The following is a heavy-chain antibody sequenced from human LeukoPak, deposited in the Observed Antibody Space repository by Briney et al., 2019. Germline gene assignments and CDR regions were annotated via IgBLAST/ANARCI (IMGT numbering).Heavy chain of an antibody. D-gene: IGHD5-18*01. V-gene: IGHV7-4-1*02. CDR3: AREDTLTTATDY. CDR1: GGTFSSYA. J-gene: IGHJ4*02. CDR2: INTDSGNP. Sequence: ASVKVSCKASGGTFSSYAISWVRQAPGQGLEWMGWINTDSGNPTYAQGFTGRFVFSLDTSVNTAYLQINSLKAEDTAVYYCAREDTLTTATDYWGQGTLVTVSS.